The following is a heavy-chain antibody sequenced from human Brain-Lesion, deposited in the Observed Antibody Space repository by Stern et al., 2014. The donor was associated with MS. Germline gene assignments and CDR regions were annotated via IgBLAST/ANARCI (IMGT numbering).Heavy chain of an antibody. CDR2: VNNDGRRT. CDR3: ARGERWFDS. J-gene: IGHJ5*01. Sequence: EMQLVKSGGGLVQPGGSLRLSCAASGFTFSNYWMHWVRQAPGKGLVWVSRVNNDGRRTSYADSVKGRFTMSRDNAKNTLYLQMNSLRVEDTAIYYCARGERWFDSWGQGTLVTVSS. V-gene: IGHV3-74*02. D-gene: IGHD3-10*01. CDR1: GFTFSNYW.